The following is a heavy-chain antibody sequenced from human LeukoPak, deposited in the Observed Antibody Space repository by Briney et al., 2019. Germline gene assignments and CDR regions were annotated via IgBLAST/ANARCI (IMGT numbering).Heavy chain of an antibody. Sequence: SETLSLTCAVYGGSFSGYYWSWIRQPPEKGLEWIGEINHSGSTNYNPSLKSRVTISVDTSENQFSLKLSSVTAADTAVYYCARGWYDYVWGSYRTMNAFDIWGQGTMVTVSS. CDR1: GGSFSGYY. CDR3: ARGWYDYVWGSYRTMNAFDI. J-gene: IGHJ3*02. CDR2: INHSGST. V-gene: IGHV4-34*01. D-gene: IGHD3-16*02.